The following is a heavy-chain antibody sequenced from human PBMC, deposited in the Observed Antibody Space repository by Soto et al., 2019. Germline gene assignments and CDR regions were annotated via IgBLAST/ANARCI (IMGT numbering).Heavy chain of an antibody. CDR2: ISSSSSYI. J-gene: IGHJ6*02. CDR1: GFTFSSYS. Sequence: GGSLRLSCAASGFTFSSYSMNWVRQAPGKGLEWVSSISSSSSYIYYADSVKGRFTISRDNAKNSLYLQMNSLRAEDTAVYYCARDWEEVGANYYYYGMDVWGQGTTVTVS. CDR3: ARDWEEVGANYYYYGMDV. D-gene: IGHD1-26*01. V-gene: IGHV3-21*01.